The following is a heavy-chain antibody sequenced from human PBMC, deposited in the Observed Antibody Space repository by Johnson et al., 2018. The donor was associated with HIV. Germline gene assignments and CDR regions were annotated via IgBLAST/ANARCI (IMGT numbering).Heavy chain of an antibody. V-gene: IGHV3-15*01. CDR1: GFTFSNAW. CDR3: TTALTGDAFNI. D-gene: IGHD7-27*01. J-gene: IGHJ3*02. CDR2: IKSKTDGGTT. Sequence: VQLVESGGGVVQPGGSLRLSCAASGFTFSNAWMSWVRQAPGKGLEWVGRIKSKTDGGTTDYAAPVKGRFAISRDDSKNTLYLQLNSLKTEDTAVYYCTTALTGDAFNIWGQGTLVTVSS.